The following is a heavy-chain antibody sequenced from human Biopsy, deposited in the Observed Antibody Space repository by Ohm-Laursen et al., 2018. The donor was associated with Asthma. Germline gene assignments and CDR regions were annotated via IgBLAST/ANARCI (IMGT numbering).Heavy chain of an antibody. D-gene: IGHD3-22*01. CDR3: AGQSGQDYGDSSGFDI. CDR2: VSSDGHNK. J-gene: IGHJ3*02. CDR1: GFTFSSYG. V-gene: IGHV3-33*03. Sequence: SLRLSCTASGFTFSSYGMHWVRQGPGKGLEWVALVSSDGHNKYYEDSVKGRFTISRDNSRNRLYLQINRLTVEDSAVYFCAGQSGQDYGDSSGFDIWGQGTKVAVSS.